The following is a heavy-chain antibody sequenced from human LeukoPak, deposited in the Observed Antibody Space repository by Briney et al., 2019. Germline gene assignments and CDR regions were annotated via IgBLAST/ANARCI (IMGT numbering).Heavy chain of an antibody. J-gene: IGHJ4*02. CDR3: ARVNSGSYRTIDY. CDR2: IYYSGST. CDR1: GGSISSGGYY. D-gene: IGHD1-26*01. Sequence: PSETLSLTCTVSGGSISSGGYYWSWIRQHPGKGLEWIGYIYYSGSTYYNPSLKSRVTISVDTSKNQFSLKLSSVTAADTAVYYCARVNSGSYRTIDYWGQGTLVTVSS. V-gene: IGHV4-31*03.